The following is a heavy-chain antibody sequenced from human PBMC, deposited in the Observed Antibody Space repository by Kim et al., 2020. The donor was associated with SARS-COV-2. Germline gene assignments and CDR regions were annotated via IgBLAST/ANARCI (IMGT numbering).Heavy chain of an antibody. CDR2: ISAYNGNT. D-gene: IGHD2-2*01. CDR3: ARDGDIVVVPAAEYYYYGMDV. CDR1: GYTFTSYG. V-gene: IGHV1-18*01. Sequence: ASVKVSCKASGYTFTSYGISWVRQAPGQGLEWMGWISAYNGNTNYAQKLQGRVTMTTDTSTSTAYMELRSLRSDDTAVYYCARDGDIVVVPAAEYYYYGMDVWGQGTTVTVSS. J-gene: IGHJ6*02.